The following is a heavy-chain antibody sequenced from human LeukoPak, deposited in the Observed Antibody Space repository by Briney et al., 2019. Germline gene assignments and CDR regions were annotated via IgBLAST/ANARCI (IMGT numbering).Heavy chain of an antibody. CDR2: INQEGREK. CDR1: GFTFSSFW. J-gene: IGHJ4*02. Sequence: GGSLRLSCGASGFTFSSFWMHWVRQAPGKGLEWVANINQEGREKYYVHSVKGRFTISRDNAKNSPYLQMSSLRAEDTAVYYCARRYFDYWGQGTLVTVSS. V-gene: IGHV3-7*01. CDR3: ARRYFDY.